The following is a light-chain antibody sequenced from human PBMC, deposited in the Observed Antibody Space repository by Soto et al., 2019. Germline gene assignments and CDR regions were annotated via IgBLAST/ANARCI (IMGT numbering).Light chain of an antibody. CDR3: QVRDSANDPHVV. CDR2: DNA. V-gene: IGLV3-21*02. Sequence: SYELTQPPSVSVAPGQTARISCGGNNIESRSVHWYQQKPGQAPVLVVYDNADRPSGIPERFSGYKSGNTATLTISRVEAGDEADYSCQVRDSANDPHVVFGGGTQVTVL. CDR1: NIESRS. J-gene: IGLJ2*01.